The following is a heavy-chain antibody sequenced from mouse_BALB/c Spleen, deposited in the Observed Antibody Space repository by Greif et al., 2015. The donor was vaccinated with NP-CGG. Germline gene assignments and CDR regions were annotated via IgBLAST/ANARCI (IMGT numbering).Heavy chain of an antibody. D-gene: IGHD2-3*01. J-gene: IGHJ2*01. CDR2: IDPANGNT. CDR3: ARDDGYHYFDY. Sequence: EVQLQQSGAELVKPGASVKLSCTASGFNIKDTYMHWVKQRPEQGLEWIGRIDPANGNTKYDPKFQGKATITADTSSNTAYLQLSSLTSEDTAVYYCARDDGYHYFDYWGQGTTLTVSS. CDR1: GFNIKDTY. V-gene: IGHV14-3*02.